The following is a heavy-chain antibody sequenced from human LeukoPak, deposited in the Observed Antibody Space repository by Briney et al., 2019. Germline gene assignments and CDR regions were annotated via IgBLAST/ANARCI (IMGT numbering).Heavy chain of an antibody. CDR1: GGSFSGYY. D-gene: IGHD5-18*01. Sequence: SETLSLTCAVYGGSFSGYYWSWIRQPAGKGLEWIGRIYTSGSTNYNPSLKSRVTISVDTSKNQFSLKLSSVTAADTAVYYCARIKSGYSYASNWGQGTLVTVSS. V-gene: IGHV4-59*10. J-gene: IGHJ4*02. CDR2: IYTSGST. CDR3: ARIKSGYSYASN.